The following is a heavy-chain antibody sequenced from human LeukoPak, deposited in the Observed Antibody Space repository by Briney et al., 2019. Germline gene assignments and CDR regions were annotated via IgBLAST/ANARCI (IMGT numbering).Heavy chain of an antibody. CDR3: ARESWGYSYGSQFDY. D-gene: IGHD5-18*01. Sequence: ETLSLTCTVSGGSISSSSYYWGWIRQPPGKGLEWIGSIYYSGSTYYNPSLKSRVTISVDTSKNQFSLKLSSVTAADTAVYYCARESWGYSYGSQFDYWGQGTLVTVSS. CDR1: GGSISSSSYY. V-gene: IGHV4-39*07. J-gene: IGHJ4*02. CDR2: IYYSGST.